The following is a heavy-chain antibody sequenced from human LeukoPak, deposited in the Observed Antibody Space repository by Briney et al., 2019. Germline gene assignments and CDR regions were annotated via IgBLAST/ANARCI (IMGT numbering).Heavy chain of an antibody. D-gene: IGHD6-13*01. CDR1: GLTVSNTY. CDR2: IYSGGTT. Sequence: GGSLRLSCTASGLTVSNTYMNWVRKAPGKGPEWVALIYSGGTTNYADSVKGRFTISRDNSKNTLYLQMTNVRAEDTAVYYCARDPPGIAASVSGGWGQGTLVTVSS. CDR3: ARDPPGIAASVSGG. V-gene: IGHV3-53*01. J-gene: IGHJ4*02.